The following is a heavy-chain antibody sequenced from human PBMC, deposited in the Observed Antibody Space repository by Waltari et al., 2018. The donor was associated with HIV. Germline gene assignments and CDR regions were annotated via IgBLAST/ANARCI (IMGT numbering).Heavy chain of an antibody. Sequence: DVQLAESGGVVVQPGGSLRLSCTASGFNFGDYAMHWVRPAPGKGLEWVSLISWKGVSSDYAGSVKGRFTIARDNSKKSLYLEMTSLRLEDTALYYCAKDLNRLTVAGAAVDYWGQGTLVNVSS. V-gene: IGHV3-43D*03. CDR2: ISWKGVSS. J-gene: IGHJ4*02. CDR1: GFNFGDYA. CDR3: AKDLNRLTVAGAAVDY. D-gene: IGHD4-17*01.